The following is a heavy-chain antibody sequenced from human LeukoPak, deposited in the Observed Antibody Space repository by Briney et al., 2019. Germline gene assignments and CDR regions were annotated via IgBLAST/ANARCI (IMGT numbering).Heavy chain of an antibody. V-gene: IGHV4-39*01. CDR2: IFYNGRT. Sequence: SETLSLTRTVSGGSISYSTTYWGWIRQPPGKGLEWIASIFYNGRTWNNPSLKSRVSIPVDTSKNQFSLKVSAVTAADTAVYYCARQGTYYDKIYYFDYWGQGTLVTVSS. J-gene: IGHJ4*02. CDR3: ARQGTYYDKIYYFDY. CDR1: GGSISYSTTY. D-gene: IGHD3-16*01.